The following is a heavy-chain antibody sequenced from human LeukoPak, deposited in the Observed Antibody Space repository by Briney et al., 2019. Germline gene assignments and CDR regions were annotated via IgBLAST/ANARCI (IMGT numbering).Heavy chain of an antibody. CDR3: AREVDFGVVPNWFDP. CDR1: GGSISSGSYY. J-gene: IGHJ5*02. Sequence: SQTLSLTSTVSGGSISSGSYYWSWIRQPAGKGLEWIGRIYTSGSTNYNPSLKSRVTISVDTSKNQFSLKLSSVSAADTAVYYCAREVDFGVVPNWFDPWGQGTLVTVSS. V-gene: IGHV4-61*02. CDR2: IYTSGST. D-gene: IGHD3-3*01.